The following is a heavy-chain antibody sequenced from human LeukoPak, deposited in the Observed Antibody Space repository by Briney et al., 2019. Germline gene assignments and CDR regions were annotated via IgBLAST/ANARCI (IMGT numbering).Heavy chain of an antibody. J-gene: IGHJ6*03. Sequence: SETLSLTCTVSGGSISDRSYYWSWIRQPAGKGLEWIGRIYTSGSTNYNPSLKSRVTMSVDTSKNQFSLKLSSVTAADTAVYYCARAARGRSLYYYMDVWGKGTTVTVSS. CDR3: ARAARGRSLYYYMDV. V-gene: IGHV4-61*02. CDR1: GGSISDRSYY. CDR2: IYTSGST. D-gene: IGHD3-10*01.